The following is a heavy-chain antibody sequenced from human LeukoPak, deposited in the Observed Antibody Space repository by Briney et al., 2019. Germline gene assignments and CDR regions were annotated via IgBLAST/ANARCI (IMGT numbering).Heavy chain of an antibody. CDR3: ARDTKVYYGSRY. V-gene: IGHV3-64*01. J-gene: IGHJ4*02. D-gene: IGHD3-10*01. Sequence: PGGSLRLSCAASGFTLSTYSMHWVRQAPGKGLEFVSAIGYNGGDTYYANSVKGRFTISRDISKNSLYLQMNSLRAEDTAVYYCARDTKVYYGSRYWGQGTLVTVSS. CDR2: IGYNGGDT. CDR1: GFTLSTYS.